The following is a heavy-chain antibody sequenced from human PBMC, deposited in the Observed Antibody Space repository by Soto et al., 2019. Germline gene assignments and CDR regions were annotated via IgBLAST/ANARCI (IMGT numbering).Heavy chain of an antibody. CDR2: IYYSGST. V-gene: IGHV4-59*08. J-gene: IGHJ6*02. CDR3: AGRVVGYGGNLGLYYYGMDV. D-gene: IGHD2-15*01. Sequence: QVQLQESGPGLVKPSETLSLTCTVSGGSISSYYWSWIRQPPGKGLEWIGYIYYSGSTNYNPSLRSRVTISVDTSKNQSSMKLSSVTAAATAVYYCAGRVVGYGGNLGLYYYGMDVWGQGTTVTVSS. CDR1: GGSISSYY.